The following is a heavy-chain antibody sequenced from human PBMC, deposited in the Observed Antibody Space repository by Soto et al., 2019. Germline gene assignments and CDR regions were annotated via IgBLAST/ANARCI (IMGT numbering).Heavy chain of an antibody. CDR1: GGSISSGDYY. CDR3: ARAASITMIVVVNNYYFDY. D-gene: IGHD3-22*01. Sequence: SETLSLTCTVSGGSISSGDYYWSWIRQPPGKGLEWIGYIYYSGSTYYNPSLKSRVTISVDTSKNQFSLKLSSVTAADTAVYYCARAASITMIVVVNNYYFDYWGQGTLLTIYS. CDR2: IYYSGST. J-gene: IGHJ4*02. V-gene: IGHV4-30-4*01.